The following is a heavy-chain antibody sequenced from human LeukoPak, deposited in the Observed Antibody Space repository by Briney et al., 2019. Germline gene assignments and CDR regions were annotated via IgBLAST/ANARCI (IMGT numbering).Heavy chain of an antibody. CDR3: ASSLRVTYGDYYFDY. J-gene: IGHJ4*02. CDR1: GFAVSSNY. Sequence: GGSLRLSCAASGFAVSSNYMSWVRQAPGKGLEWVSVIYSDGSTYYADSVKGRFTISRDNSKNTLYLQMNSLRAEDTAVYYCASSLRVTYGDYYFDYWGQGTLVTVSS. CDR2: IYSDGST. V-gene: IGHV3-53*01. D-gene: IGHD4-17*01.